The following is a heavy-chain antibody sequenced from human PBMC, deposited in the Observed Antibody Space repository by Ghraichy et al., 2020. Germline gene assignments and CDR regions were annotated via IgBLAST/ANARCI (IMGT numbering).Heavy chain of an antibody. J-gene: IGHJ4*02. V-gene: IGHV3-7*03. D-gene: IGHD3-10*01. CDR2: IKPDGTEE. CDR3: ATHSRGY. Sequence: GESLNISCAVSGITLTTTWISWVRQAPGKGPEWVASIKPDGTEEYYVGFVKGRFTMSRDIAKNSLYLQMNSLRADDTAVYYCATHSRGYWGQGTLVIVS. CDR1: GITLTTTW.